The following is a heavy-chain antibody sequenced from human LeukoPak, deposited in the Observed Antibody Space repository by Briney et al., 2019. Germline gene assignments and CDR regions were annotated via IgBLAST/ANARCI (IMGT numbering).Heavy chain of an antibody. Sequence: TGGSLRLSCAASGFTFSSYSMNWVRQAPVKGLEWVSAISRNGGSTYSADSVKGRFTISRDTSKNTLYLQMNSLRAEDTAVYYCAAAYFGVAQYYYGMDVWGQGTTVTVSS. CDR1: GFTFSSYS. D-gene: IGHD3-3*01. CDR2: ISRNGGST. V-gene: IGHV3-23*01. CDR3: AAAYFGVAQYYYGMDV. J-gene: IGHJ6*02.